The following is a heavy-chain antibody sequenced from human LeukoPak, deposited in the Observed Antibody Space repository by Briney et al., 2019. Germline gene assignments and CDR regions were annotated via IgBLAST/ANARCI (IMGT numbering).Heavy chain of an antibody. CDR2: ISLSSDTI. V-gene: IGHV3-48*01. J-gene: IGHJ4*02. CDR3: ARDRYDILTGYYMYFDY. D-gene: IGHD3-9*01. CDR1: GPTFTTYS. Sequence: GGSLRLPCEASGPTFTTYSMSWVRQAPGKGLEWVSSISLSSDTIYYADSVKGRFTISRDNSKNTLFPQMNRLRAEATAVYYCARDRYDILTGYYMYFDYWGQGSLSPSPQ.